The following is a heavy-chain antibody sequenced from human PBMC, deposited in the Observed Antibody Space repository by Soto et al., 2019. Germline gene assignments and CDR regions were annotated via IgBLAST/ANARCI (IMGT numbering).Heavy chain of an antibody. CDR1: GFTFSDYY. Sequence: GGSLRLSCAASGFTFSDYYMSWIRQAPGKGLEWISYFRGSDSTINYADSVKDRFTIARDNAKNSLYLQMNSLRAEDTAVYYCARDHRYAFDIWGQGTMVTVSS. J-gene: IGHJ3*02. CDR2: FRGSDSTI. CDR3: ARDHRYAFDI. V-gene: IGHV3-11*04.